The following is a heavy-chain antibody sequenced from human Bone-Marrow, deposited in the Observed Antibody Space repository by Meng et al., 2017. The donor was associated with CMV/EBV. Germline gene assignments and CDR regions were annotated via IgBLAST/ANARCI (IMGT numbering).Heavy chain of an antibody. CDR2: IIPILGIA. V-gene: IGHV1-69*04. J-gene: IGHJ5*02. CDR1: GYTFTGYY. D-gene: IGHD2-2*01. CDR3: ARGKPGIVVVPAAILGRVRTHWFDP. Sequence: KISCKASGYTFTGYYMHWVRQAPGQGLEWMGRIIPILGIANYAQKFQGRVTITADKSTSTAYMELSSLRSEDTAVYYCARGKPGIVVVPAAILGRVRTHWFDPWGQGTLVTVSS.